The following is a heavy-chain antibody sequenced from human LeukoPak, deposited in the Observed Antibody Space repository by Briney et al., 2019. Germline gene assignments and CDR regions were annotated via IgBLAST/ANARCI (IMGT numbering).Heavy chain of an antibody. CDR3: AKDGIVVVPAPYYFDY. CDR2: ISYDGSNK. CDR1: GFTFSSYG. Sequence: GGSLRLSCAASGFTFSSYGMHWVRQAPGKGLEWVAVISYDGSNKYYADSVKGRFTISRDNSKNTLYLQMNSLRAEDTAVYYCAKDGIVVVPAPYYFDYWGQGTLVTVSS. J-gene: IGHJ4*02. V-gene: IGHV3-30*18. D-gene: IGHD3-22*01.